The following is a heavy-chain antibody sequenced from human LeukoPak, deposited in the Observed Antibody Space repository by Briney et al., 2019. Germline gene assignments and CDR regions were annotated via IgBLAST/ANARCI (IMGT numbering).Heavy chain of an antibody. CDR2: ISYDGSNK. Sequence: PGGSLRLSCAASGFTFSSYWMSWVRQAPGKGLEWVAVISYDGSNKYYADSVKGRFTISRDNSKNTLYLQMNSLRAEDTAVYYCAGGAWNYGTYWGQGTLVTVSS. CDR1: GFTFSSYW. J-gene: IGHJ4*02. V-gene: IGHV3-30-3*01. CDR3: AGGAWNYGTY. D-gene: IGHD1-7*01.